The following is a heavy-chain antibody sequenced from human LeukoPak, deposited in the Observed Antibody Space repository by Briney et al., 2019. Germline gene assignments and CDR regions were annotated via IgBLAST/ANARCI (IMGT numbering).Heavy chain of an antibody. Sequence: GGSLRLSCAASGFTFSSYWMSWIRQAPGKGLEWVSYISSSGSTIYYADSVKGRFTISRDNAKNSLYLQMNSLRGEDTAVYYCARELMITFGGVVVNKYYFDYWGQGTLVTVSS. CDR1: GFTFSSYW. J-gene: IGHJ4*02. CDR3: ARELMITFGGVVVNKYYFDY. V-gene: IGHV3-11*04. D-gene: IGHD3-16*02. CDR2: ISSSGSTI.